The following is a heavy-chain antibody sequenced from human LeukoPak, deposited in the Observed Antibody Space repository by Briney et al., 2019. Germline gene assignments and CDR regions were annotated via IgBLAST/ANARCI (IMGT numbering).Heavy chain of an antibody. CDR2: IYSGGST. V-gene: IGHV3-53*01. D-gene: IGHD2-15*01. J-gene: IGHJ4*02. CDR3: AMKSGWGYFDY. Sequence: GSLRLSCAASGSTVSSNYMGWVRQAPGKGLEWVSFIYSGGSTYYADSVKGRFTISRDNSKSTLYLQMNSLRAEDTAVYYCAMKSGWGYFDYWGQGTLVTVSS. CDR1: GSTVSSNY.